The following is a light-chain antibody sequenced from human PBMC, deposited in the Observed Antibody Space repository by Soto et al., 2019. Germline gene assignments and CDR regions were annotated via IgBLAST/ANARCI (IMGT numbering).Light chain of an antibody. Sequence: QSALTQPRSVSGSPGQSVTISCTGTSSDVGDYNYVSWYQQHPGKAPKLMIYDASKRPSGVPDRFSGSKSANTASLTISGLQTEDEADYYCCSYAGTYSFVFGTGTKVTVL. V-gene: IGLV2-11*01. CDR2: DAS. J-gene: IGLJ1*01. CDR3: CSYAGTYSFV. CDR1: SSDVGDYNY.